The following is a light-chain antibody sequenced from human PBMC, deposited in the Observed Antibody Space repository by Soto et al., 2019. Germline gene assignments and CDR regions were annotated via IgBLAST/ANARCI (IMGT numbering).Light chain of an antibody. V-gene: IGLV1-51*01. CDR3: GTWDSSLSVVV. CDR1: YSNIGSNF. CDR2: DNS. J-gene: IGLJ2*01. Sequence: QSVLTQSSSVSAAAGQKVSISCSGSYSNIGSNFVSWYQHFPGSAPKLVIYDNSQRPPGIPDRFSGSKSGSSATLGITGLQTGDEADYYCGTWDSSLSVVVFGGGTKLTVL.